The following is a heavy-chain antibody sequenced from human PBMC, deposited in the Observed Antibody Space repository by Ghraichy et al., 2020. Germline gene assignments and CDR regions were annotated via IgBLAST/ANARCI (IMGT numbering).Heavy chain of an antibody. J-gene: IGHJ4*02. Sequence: GESLNISCAASGFTFSSYSMNWVRQSPGKGLEWVSTISRSGSSTYYADLVRGRLTISRDNAKNSLYLQMNSLRAEDTAVYYCVRRRYFDYWGQGTLVTVSS. CDR2: ISRSGSST. V-gene: IGHV3-21*01. D-gene: IGHD3-9*01. CDR1: GFTFSSYS. CDR3: VRRRYFDY.